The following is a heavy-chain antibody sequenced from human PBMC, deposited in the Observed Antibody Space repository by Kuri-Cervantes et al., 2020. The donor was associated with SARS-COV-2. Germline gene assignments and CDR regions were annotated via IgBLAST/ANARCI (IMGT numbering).Heavy chain of an antibody. V-gene: IGHV3-30-3*01. CDR1: GFTFSSYA. Sequence: GESLKISCAASGFTFSSYAMHWVRQAPGKGLEWVAVIPYDGSNKYYADSVKGRFTISRDNSKNTLYLQMNSLRAEDTAVYYCARDRSTHYSDYWGQGTLVTVSS. CDR2: IPYDGSNK. CDR3: ARDRSTHYSDY. J-gene: IGHJ4*02.